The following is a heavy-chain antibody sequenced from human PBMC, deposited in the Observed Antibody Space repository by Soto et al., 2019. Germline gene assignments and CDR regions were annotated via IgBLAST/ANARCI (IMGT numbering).Heavy chain of an antibody. V-gene: IGHV5-51*01. J-gene: IGHJ3*02. D-gene: IGHD5-12*01. CDR1: GYSFTSYW. CDR3: ARPLYNTEQRATILAAGAFDI. CDR2: IYPGDSDT. Sequence: GETLKISCKGSGYSFTSYWIGWVRQMPGKGLEWMRIIYPGDSDTRYSPSFQGQVTISADKSISTAYLQWSSLKASATAIYYCARPLYNTEQRATILAAGAFDIWGEGTMVT.